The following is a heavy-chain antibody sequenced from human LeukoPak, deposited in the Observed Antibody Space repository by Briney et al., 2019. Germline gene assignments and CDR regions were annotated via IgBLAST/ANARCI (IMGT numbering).Heavy chain of an antibody. CDR3: ARVVVAGTPRFNTYYYYMDV. CDR2: IYHSGST. J-gene: IGHJ6*03. Sequence: SETLSLTCTVSGYSISSGYYWGWIRQPPGKGLEWIGSIYHSGSTYYNPSLKSRVTISVDTSKNQFSLKLSSVTAADTAVYYCARVVVAGTPRFNTYYYYMDVWGKGTTVTVSS. V-gene: IGHV4-38-2*02. D-gene: IGHD6-19*01. CDR1: GYSISSGYY.